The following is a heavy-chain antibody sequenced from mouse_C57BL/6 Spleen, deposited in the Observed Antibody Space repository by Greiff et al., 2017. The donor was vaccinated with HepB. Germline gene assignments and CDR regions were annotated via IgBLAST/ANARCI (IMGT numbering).Heavy chain of an antibody. CDR2: ISSGGSYT. V-gene: IGHV5-6*01. Sequence: VQLKESGGDLVKPGGSLKLSCAASGFTFSSYGMSWVRQTPNKRLEWVATISSGGSYTYYPDSVKGRFTISRDNAKNTLYLQMSSLKSEDTAMYYCARDYDHRGFDYWGQGTTLTVSS. CDR3: ARDYDHRGFDY. CDR1: GFTFSSYG. D-gene: IGHD2-4*01. J-gene: IGHJ2*01.